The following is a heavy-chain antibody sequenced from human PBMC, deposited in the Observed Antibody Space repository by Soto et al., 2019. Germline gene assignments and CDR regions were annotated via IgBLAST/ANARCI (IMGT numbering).Heavy chain of an antibody. CDR1: GGSISNSGYY. V-gene: IGHV4-39*01. CDR2: LFYTGST. CDR3: ASGEFPVPNEY. J-gene: IGHJ4*02. Sequence: SETLSLTCNVSGGSISNSGYYWGWIRQPPGKGLEWIGSLFYTGSTYYNPSLKSRVTISVDTSKKQFSLKLNSVTDADTAVYYCASGEFPVPNEYWGQGPLVTVSS.